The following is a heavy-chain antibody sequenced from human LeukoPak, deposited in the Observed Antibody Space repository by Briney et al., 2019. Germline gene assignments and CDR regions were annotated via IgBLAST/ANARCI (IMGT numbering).Heavy chain of an antibody. CDR2: INPSGGST. CDR1: GGTFSSYA. Sequence: ASVKVSCKASGGTFSSYAISWVRQAPGQGLEWMGIINPSGGSTSYAQKFQGRVTMTRDTSTSTVYMELSSLRSEDTAVYYCARDTGGDTLYGMDVWGQGTTVTVS. V-gene: IGHV1-46*01. CDR3: ARDTGGDTLYGMDV. J-gene: IGHJ6*02. D-gene: IGHD3-16*01.